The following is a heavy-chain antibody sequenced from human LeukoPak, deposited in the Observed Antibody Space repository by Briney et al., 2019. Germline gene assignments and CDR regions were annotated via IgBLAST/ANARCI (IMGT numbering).Heavy chain of an antibody. CDR3: ARRGHRWLHGLTGDPGWFDP. CDR1: GYSFTSYW. V-gene: IGHV5-51*01. D-gene: IGHD5-24*01. CDR2: IYPGDSDT. Sequence: GESLKISCKGSGYSFTSYWIGWVRQMPGKGLEWMGIIYPGDSDTRYSPSFQGQVTISADKSISTAYLQWSSLKASDTAMYYCARRGHRWLHGLTGDPGWFDPWGQGTLVTVSS. J-gene: IGHJ5*02.